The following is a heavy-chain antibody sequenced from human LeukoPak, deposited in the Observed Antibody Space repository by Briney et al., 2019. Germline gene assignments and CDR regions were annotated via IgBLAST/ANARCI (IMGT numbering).Heavy chain of an antibody. CDR1: GRSISSDDYY. CDR3: ARDEVPCDH. J-gene: IGHJ4*02. CDR2: IYYSGST. Sequence: SETLSLTCTVSGRSISSDDYYWSWIRQPPGKGLEWIGFIYYSGSTYYKPSLKSRVTISMDTSKNQFSLSVSSINAADTVVYYCARDEVPCDHWGQGTLVTVSS. V-gene: IGHV4-30-4*08.